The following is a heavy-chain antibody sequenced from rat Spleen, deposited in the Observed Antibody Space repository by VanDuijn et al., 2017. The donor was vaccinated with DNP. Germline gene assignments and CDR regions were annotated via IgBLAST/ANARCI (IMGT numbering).Heavy chain of an antibody. J-gene: IGHJ2*01. V-gene: IGHV5-27*01. CDR2: ISASGGST. CDR3: TTDFERGY. Sequence: EVQLVESGGGLVQPGRSMKLSCEGSGFMFSNYYMAWVRQAPTKGLEWVAAISASGGSTSYRDSVKGRFTISRDNAKSTLYLQMDSLRSEDTATYYCTTDFERGYWGQGLMVTVSS. CDR1: GFMFSNYY. D-gene: IGHD1-11*01.